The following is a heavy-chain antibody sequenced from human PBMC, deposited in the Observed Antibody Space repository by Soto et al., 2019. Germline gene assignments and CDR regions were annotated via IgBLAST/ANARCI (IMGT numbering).Heavy chain of an antibody. CDR1: GDSISSYY. V-gene: IGHV4-59*01. CDR3: ARAPRGNYGYPSYFDY. Sequence: SETLSLTCTVSGDSISSYYWSWIRQPPGKGLEWIGYIYYSGITNYNPSLKSRVTISVDTSKNQFSLKLSSVTAADTAVYYCARAPRGNYGYPSYFDYWGQGTLVTVSS. CDR2: IYYSGIT. D-gene: IGHD3-10*01. J-gene: IGHJ4*02.